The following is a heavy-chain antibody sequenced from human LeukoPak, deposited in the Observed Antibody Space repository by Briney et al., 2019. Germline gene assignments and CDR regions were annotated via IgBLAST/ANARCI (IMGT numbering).Heavy chain of an antibody. CDR2: ISSSSSYI. CDR3: ARANYDSSGYYIHLDY. Sequence: GGSLRLSCAASGFTFSSYIMNWVRQAPGKGLEWVSSISSSSSYIYYADSVKGRFTISRDNAKNSLYLQMNSLRAEDTAVYYCARANYDSSGYYIHLDYWGQGTLVTVSS. D-gene: IGHD3-22*01. CDR1: GFTFSSYI. V-gene: IGHV3-21*01. J-gene: IGHJ4*02.